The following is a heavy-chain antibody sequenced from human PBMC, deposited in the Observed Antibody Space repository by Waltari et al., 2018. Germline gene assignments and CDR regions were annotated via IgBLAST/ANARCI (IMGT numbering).Heavy chain of an antibody. D-gene: IGHD5-18*01. Sequence: QVQLVQSGAEVKEPGDSVRVSCKASGDTFTDYAIHWVRQAPGQGPEWIGWNNAGNGHTKYSQKFQGRVTIIRDTSANTAYMELHSLRSADTAVYYCARDSSGYNYGYGYWGQGTLVTVSS. CDR2: NNAGNGHT. J-gene: IGHJ4*02. V-gene: IGHV1-3*01. CDR1: GDTFTDYA. CDR3: ARDSSGYNYGYGY.